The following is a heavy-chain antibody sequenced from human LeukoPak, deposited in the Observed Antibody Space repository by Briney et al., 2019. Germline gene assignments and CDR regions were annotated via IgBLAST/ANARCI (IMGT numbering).Heavy chain of an antibody. V-gene: IGHV4-39*07. D-gene: IGHD5-18*01. Sequence: SETLSLTCTVSGGSISSSSYYWGWIRQPPGKGLEWIGGIYYSGSTYYNPSLKSRVTISVDTSKNQFSLKLSSVTAADTAVYYCARDLLEDTAMEVNWFDPWGQGTLVTVSS. CDR1: GGSISSSSYY. J-gene: IGHJ5*02. CDR3: ARDLLEDTAMEVNWFDP. CDR2: IYYSGST.